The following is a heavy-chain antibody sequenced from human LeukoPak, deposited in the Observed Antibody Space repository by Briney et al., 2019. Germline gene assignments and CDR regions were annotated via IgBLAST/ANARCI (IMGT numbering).Heavy chain of an antibody. CDR2: IRYDGSNK. Sequence: GGSLRLSCAASGFTFSSYGMHWVRQAPGKGLEWVAFIRYDGSNKYYADSVKGRFTISRDNSKNTLYLQMNSLRAEDTAVYYCAKEEIAAAGTFDYWGQGTLVTVSS. J-gene: IGHJ4*02. D-gene: IGHD6-13*01. CDR1: GFTFSSYG. CDR3: AKEEIAAAGTFDY. V-gene: IGHV3-30*02.